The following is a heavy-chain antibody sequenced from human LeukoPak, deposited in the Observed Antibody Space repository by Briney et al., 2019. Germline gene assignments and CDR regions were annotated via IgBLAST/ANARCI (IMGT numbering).Heavy chain of an antibody. D-gene: IGHD3-10*01. V-gene: IGHV3-53*01. CDR2: IYSGGST. CDR1: GFTVRRNY. CDR3: VSGQSLGSYSF. J-gene: IGHJ4*02. Sequence: PGGSLRLSRAASGFTVRRNYMSWVRQAPGKGLEWVSVIYSGGSTYYADSVKGRFTISRDNSKNTLYLQMNSLRAEDTAVCYCVSGQSLGSYSFWGQGTLVTVSS.